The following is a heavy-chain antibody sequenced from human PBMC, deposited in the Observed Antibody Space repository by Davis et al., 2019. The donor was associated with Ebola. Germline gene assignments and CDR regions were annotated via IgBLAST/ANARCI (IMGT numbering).Heavy chain of an antibody. J-gene: IGHJ6*04. V-gene: IGHV4-4*02. CDR3: ARGLGEVDYYYGMDV. Sequence: SETLSLTCAVSGGSISSSNWWSWVRQPPGKGLAWIGEIYHSGSTNYNPSLKSRVTISVDKSKNQFSLKLSSVTAADTAVYYCARGLGEVDYYYGMDVWGKGTTVTVSS. D-gene: IGHD1-26*01. CDR1: GGSISSSNW. CDR2: IYHSGST.